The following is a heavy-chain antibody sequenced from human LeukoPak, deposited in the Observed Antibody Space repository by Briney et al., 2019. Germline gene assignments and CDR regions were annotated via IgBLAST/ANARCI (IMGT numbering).Heavy chain of an antibody. V-gene: IGHV3-23*01. CDR1: GLTFTSYA. Sequence: GGSLRLSCAVSGLTFTSYAMSWVRQAPGKGLDRVSTINNRGDSTYYADSVKGRFAVSRDNSKNTVHLQLNSLSAEDTAVYYCYSEGYWGQGTLVTISS. CDR2: INNRGDST. D-gene: IGHD2-21*01. CDR3: YSEGY. J-gene: IGHJ4*02.